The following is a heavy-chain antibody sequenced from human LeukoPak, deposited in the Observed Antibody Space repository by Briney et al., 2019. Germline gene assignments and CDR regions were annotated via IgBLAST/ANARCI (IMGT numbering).Heavy chain of an antibody. J-gene: IGHJ4*02. Sequence: ESGPALVKHTQTLTLTCTFSGFSLSTSGMCVSWVRQPPGKALEWLALIDWDDDKYYSTSLKTRLTISKDTSKNQVVLTMTNMDPVDTATYYCARYSSSSSFFDYWGQGTLVTVSS. CDR1: GFSLSTSGMC. CDR3: ARYSSSSSFFDY. CDR2: IDWDDDK. D-gene: IGHD6-6*01. V-gene: IGHV2-70*20.